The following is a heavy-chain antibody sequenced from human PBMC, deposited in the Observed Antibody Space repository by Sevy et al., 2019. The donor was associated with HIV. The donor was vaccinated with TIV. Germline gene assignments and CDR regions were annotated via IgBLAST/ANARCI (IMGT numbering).Heavy chain of an antibody. Sequence: GGSLRLSCAASGFTFSSYWMHWIRQAPGKGLVWVSGINSDGSSTSDADSVKGRFTISRDNAKNTLYLQMNSLRAEDTAVYYCARVSSAVTTYYYYGMDVWGQWTTVTVSS. CDR3: ARVSSAVTTYYYYGMDV. V-gene: IGHV3-74*01. CDR1: GFTFSSYW. CDR2: INSDGSST. D-gene: IGHD4-17*01. J-gene: IGHJ6*02.